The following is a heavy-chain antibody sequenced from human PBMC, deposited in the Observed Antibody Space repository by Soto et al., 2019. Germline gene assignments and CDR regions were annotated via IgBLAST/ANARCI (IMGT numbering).Heavy chain of an antibody. J-gene: IGHJ5*02. Sequence: SETLSLTCTVSGGSISSYYWSWIRQPPGKGLEWIGYIYYSGSTNYNPSLKSRVTISVDKSKNQFSLKLSSVTAADTAVYYCARAWDNYDFWSGYYSWFDPWGQGTLVTVSS. CDR2: IYYSGST. CDR3: ARAWDNYDFWSGYYSWFDP. V-gene: IGHV4-59*01. CDR1: GGSISSYY. D-gene: IGHD3-3*01.